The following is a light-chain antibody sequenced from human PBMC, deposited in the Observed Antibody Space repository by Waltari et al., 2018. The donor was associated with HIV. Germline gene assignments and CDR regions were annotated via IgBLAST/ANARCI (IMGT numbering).Light chain of an antibody. CDR3: SSYRSGCMWV. Sequence: QSALTQPASVSGSPGQSITISCTGTSSDIGGYNYVSWYQQHPGTAPKLMIYDVSNRPSGVSNRFSGSKSGNTASLTISGLQAEDEADYYCSSYRSGCMWVFGGGTKLTVL. CDR2: DVS. CDR1: SSDIGGYNY. V-gene: IGLV2-14*03. J-gene: IGLJ3*02.